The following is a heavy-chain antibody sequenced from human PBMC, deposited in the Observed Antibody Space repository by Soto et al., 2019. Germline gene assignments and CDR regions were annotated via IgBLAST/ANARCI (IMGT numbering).Heavy chain of an antibody. CDR2: IIPIFGTA. Sequence: SVKVSCKASGGTFSSYAISWVRQAPGQGLEWMGGIIPIFGTANYAQKFQGRVTITADESTSTAYMELSSLRSEDTAVYYCASGYCSGGSCYSFLSYYYYGMDVWGKGTMVTVSS. CDR3: ASGYCSGGSCYSFLSYYYYGMDV. J-gene: IGHJ6*04. V-gene: IGHV1-69*13. CDR1: GGTFSSYA. D-gene: IGHD2-15*01.